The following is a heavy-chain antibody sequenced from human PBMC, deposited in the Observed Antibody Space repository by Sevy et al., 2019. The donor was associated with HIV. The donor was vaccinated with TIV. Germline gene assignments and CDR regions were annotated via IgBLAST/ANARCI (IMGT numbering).Heavy chain of an antibody. CDR2: IKEDGSET. CDR3: AKGVDS. J-gene: IGHJ4*02. Sequence: PGGSLRLSCTASGFTFGDYWMNWVRQAPGKGREWVGNIKEDGSETYYVDSVKGRFTISRDNAKNSLYLQMNSLRAEDTAVYYCAKGVDSWGQGTLVTVSS. V-gene: IGHV3-7*01. D-gene: IGHD6-13*01. CDR1: GFTFGDYW.